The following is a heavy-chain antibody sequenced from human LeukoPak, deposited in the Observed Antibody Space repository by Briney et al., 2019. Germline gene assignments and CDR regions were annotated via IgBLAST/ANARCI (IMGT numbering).Heavy chain of an antibody. J-gene: IGHJ2*01. CDR2: IFHSGRT. D-gene: IGHD3-10*01. V-gene: IGHV4-30-2*01. CDR3: ARQKSYNWYFDL. Sequence: SETLSLTCGVLGASISGGGYSGCSIWPPTGWGGEGCGYIFHSGRTNYNPSLKSRVTISADTSNNQFSLKLSSVTAADTAMFYCARQKSYNWYFDLWGRGTLVTVSS. CDR1: GASISGGGYS.